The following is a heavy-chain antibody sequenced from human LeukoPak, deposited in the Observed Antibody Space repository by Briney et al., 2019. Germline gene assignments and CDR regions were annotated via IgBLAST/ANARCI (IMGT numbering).Heavy chain of an antibody. D-gene: IGHD3-3*01. CDR3: AKSAVWSGYDY. V-gene: IGHV3-30*18. J-gene: IGHJ4*02. Sequence: GGSLRLSCAASGFTFSSYGMHWVRQAPGKGLEWVAVISYDGSNKYYADSVKGRFTISRDNSKNTLYLQMNSLRAEDTAVYYCAKSAVWSGYDYWGQGTLVTVSS. CDR1: GFTFSSYG. CDR2: ISYDGSNK.